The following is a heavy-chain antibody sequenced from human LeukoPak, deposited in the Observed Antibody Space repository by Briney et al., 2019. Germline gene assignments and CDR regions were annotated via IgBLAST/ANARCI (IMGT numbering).Heavy chain of an antibody. CDR2: TNHSGST. V-gene: IGHV4-34*01. CDR1: GGSFSGYY. D-gene: IGHD5-18*01. CDR3: ARTWTQAPFDY. J-gene: IGHJ4*02. Sequence: PSETLSLTCAVYGGSFSGYYWSWIRQPPGKGLEWIGETNHSGSTNYNPSLKSRVTISVDTSKNQFSLKLSSVTAADTAVYYCARTWTQAPFDYWGQGTLVTVSS.